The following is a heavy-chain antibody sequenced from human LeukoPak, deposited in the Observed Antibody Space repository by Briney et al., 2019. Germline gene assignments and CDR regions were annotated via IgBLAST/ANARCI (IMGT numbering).Heavy chain of an antibody. CDR2: ISGYSSTI. CDR3: ARSDYGDYVDY. CDR1: GFTFSMYS. J-gene: IGHJ4*02. D-gene: IGHD4-17*01. Sequence: PGGSLRLSCAASGFTFSMYSMNWVRQAPGKGLEWVSYISGYSSTIHYEDSVKGRFTISRDNAKNSLYLQMNSLRAEDTAVYYCARSDYGDYVDYWGQGTLVTVSS. V-gene: IGHV3-48*01.